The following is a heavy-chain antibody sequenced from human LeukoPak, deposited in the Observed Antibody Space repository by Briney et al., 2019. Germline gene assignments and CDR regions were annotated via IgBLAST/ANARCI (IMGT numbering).Heavy chain of an antibody. CDR1: GFTFSNAW. CDR3: TTVTWTTVIEY. V-gene: IGHV3-15*01. J-gene: IGHJ4*02. CDR2: IKSKTGGGTT. Sequence: PGGSLRLSCAASGFTFSNAWMSWVRQAPGKGLEWVGRIKSKTGGGTTEYPAPVKGRFAISRDDSKNTLYLQMNSLKTEDTAVYYCTTVTWTTVIEYWGQGALVTVSS. D-gene: IGHD4-17*01.